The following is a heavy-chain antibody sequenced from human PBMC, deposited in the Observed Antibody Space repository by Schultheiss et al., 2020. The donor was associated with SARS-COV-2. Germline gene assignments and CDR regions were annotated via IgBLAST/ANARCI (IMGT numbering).Heavy chain of an antibody. CDR3: AKYRGWYARPPLLFDY. J-gene: IGHJ4*02. V-gene: IGHV1-18*04. CDR2: ISGYNGYT. CDR1: GYTFTSHG. Sequence: ASVKVSCKTSGYTFTSHGISWVRQAPGQGFEWMGWISGYNGYTDYAQKFQGRVTITADKSTSTAYMELSSLRSEDTAVYYCAKYRGWYARPPLLFDYWGQGTLVTVSS. D-gene: IGHD6-19*01.